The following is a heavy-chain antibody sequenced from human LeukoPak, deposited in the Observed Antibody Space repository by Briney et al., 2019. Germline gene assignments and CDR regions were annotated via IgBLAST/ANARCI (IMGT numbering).Heavy chain of an antibody. Sequence: SETLSLTCTVSGGSISSYYWSWTRQPPGKGLEWIGEINHSGSTNYNPSLKSRVTISVDTSKNQFSLKLSSVTAADTAVYYCARGPIQLWARGAFDIWGQGTMVTVSS. D-gene: IGHD5-18*01. J-gene: IGHJ3*02. CDR3: ARGPIQLWARGAFDI. CDR1: GGSISSYY. V-gene: IGHV4-34*01. CDR2: INHSGST.